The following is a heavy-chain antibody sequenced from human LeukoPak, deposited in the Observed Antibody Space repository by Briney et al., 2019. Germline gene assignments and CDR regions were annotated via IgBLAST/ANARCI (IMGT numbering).Heavy chain of an antibody. J-gene: IGHJ6*03. V-gene: IGHV4-39*01. CDR1: GGSISSSGYY. CDR2: IFYSGTT. CDR3: ARHSIAARGYYYYMDV. Sequence: PSETLSLTCTVSGGSISSSGYYWGWIRQPPGKGLEWIGSIFYSGTTYYNPSLKSRVTISVDTSKNQFSLKLSSVTAADTAVYYCARHSIAARGYYYYMDVWGKGTTVTVSS. D-gene: IGHD6-6*01.